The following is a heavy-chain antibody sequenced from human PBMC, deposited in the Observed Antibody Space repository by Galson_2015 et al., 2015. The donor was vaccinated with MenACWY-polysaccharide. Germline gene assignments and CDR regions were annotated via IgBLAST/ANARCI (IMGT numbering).Heavy chain of an antibody. Sequence: SLRLSCAASGSRFSNSGMHWVRQAPGKGLEWVAVIQYDGSKIVYADSVKGRFTISRDNSKNTLFLEMNSLGAEDTAVYYCAREGSRIVFHAFDYWGQGTLATVSS. V-gene: IGHV3-33*01. CDR1: GSRFSNSG. CDR3: AREGSRIVFHAFDY. J-gene: IGHJ4*02. D-gene: IGHD6-13*01. CDR2: IQYDGSKI.